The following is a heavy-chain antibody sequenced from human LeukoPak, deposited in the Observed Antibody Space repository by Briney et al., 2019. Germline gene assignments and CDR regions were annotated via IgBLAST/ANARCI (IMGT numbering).Heavy chain of an antibody. CDR1: GGSMSHFY. D-gene: IGHD3-16*01. Sequence: KPSETLSLNCTVSGGSMSHFYWSWLRQSPGRGLEWIGYIYYSGTTKYNPSLESRVIISIDTSKNHFSLRLSSVTAADTAVYYCVRDHSQSRFVDFLPPYSSYDWFDPWGQGTLVTVSS. J-gene: IGHJ5*02. CDR3: VRDHSQSRFVDFLPPYSSYDWFDP. CDR2: IYYSGTT. V-gene: IGHV4-59*01.